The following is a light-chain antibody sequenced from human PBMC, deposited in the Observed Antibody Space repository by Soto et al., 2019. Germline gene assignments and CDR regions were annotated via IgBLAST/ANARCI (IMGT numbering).Light chain of an antibody. J-gene: IGLJ2*01. Sequence: QSVLTQPPSASGTPGQRVTISCSGSSSNIGSNSVNWCQQLPGTAPKLLIYSYYQRPSGVPDRFSGSKSGTSASLAISGLQSEDEADYYCAAWDDSLNGVVFGGGTKLTVL. V-gene: IGLV1-44*01. CDR2: SYY. CDR3: AAWDDSLNGVV. CDR1: SSNIGSNS.